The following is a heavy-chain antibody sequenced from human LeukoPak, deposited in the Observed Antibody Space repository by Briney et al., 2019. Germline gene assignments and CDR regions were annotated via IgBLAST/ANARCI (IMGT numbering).Heavy chain of an antibody. V-gene: IGHV3-23*01. CDR2: ISGSGGST. J-gene: IGHJ3*02. Sequence: GGSLRLSCAASGFTFSSYAMSWVRQAPGKGLEWVSAISGSGGSTYYADSVKGRFTISRDNSKNTLYLQMNSLRAEDTAVYCCAKDKSSSWYIYYAFDIWGQGTMVTVSS. D-gene: IGHD6-13*01. CDR1: GFTFSSYA. CDR3: AKDKSSSWYIYYAFDI.